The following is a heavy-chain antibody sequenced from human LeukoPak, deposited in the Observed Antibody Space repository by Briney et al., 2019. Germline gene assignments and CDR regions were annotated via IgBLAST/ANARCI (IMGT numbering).Heavy chain of an antibody. D-gene: IGHD4-17*01. CDR2: ISYDGSNK. J-gene: IGHJ6*03. CDR1: GFTFSSYG. V-gene: IGHV3-30*18. Sequence: GGSLRLSCAASGFTFSSYGMHWVRQAPGKGLEWVAVISYDGSNKYYADSVKGRFTISRDNSKNTLYLQMNSLRAEDTAVYYCAKPLRTNYYYYYYMDVWGKGTTVAVSS. CDR3: AKPLRTNYYYYYYMDV.